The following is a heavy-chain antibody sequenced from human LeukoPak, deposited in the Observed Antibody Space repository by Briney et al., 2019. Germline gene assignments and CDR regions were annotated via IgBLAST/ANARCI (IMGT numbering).Heavy chain of an antibody. Sequence: SETLSLTCTVSGGSISSSSYYWGWIRQPPGKGLEWIGSIYYSGSTYYNPSLESRVTISVDTSKNQFSLKLSSVTAADTAVYYCARHITWYSSSSGPSDYWGQGTLVTVSS. V-gene: IGHV4-39*01. D-gene: IGHD6-6*01. CDR1: GGSISSSSYY. J-gene: IGHJ4*02. CDR2: IYYSGST. CDR3: ARHITWYSSSSGPSDY.